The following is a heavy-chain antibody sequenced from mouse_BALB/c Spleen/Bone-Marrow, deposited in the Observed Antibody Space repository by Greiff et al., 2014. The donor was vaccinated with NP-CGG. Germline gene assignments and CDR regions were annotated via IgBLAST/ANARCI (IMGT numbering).Heavy chain of an antibody. Sequence: VQLQQSGAELVRPGTSVKVSCKASGYAFTNYLIEWVKQRPGQGLEWIGVINPGSGGTSYNEKFKGKATLTADKSSSTAYMQLSSLTSDDSAVYLCARRDYSFAYWGQGTLVTVSA. CDR1: GYAFTNYL. J-gene: IGHJ3*01. CDR3: ARRDYSFAY. V-gene: IGHV1-54*01. D-gene: IGHD2-13*01. CDR2: INPGSGGT.